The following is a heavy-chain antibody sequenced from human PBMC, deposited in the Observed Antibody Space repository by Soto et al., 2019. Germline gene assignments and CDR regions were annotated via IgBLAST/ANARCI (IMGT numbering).Heavy chain of an antibody. D-gene: IGHD5-12*01. CDR3: AKGSWQPRFDL. CDR2: INHSGST. V-gene: IGHV4-34*01. Sequence: AETLSLTCAAFGWSFSDYSWSWVRQPPGKGLEWIGEINHSGSTNYNPSLESRVTISVDTSKNQFSLRLSSVTAAETVVYYCAKGSWQPRFDLWGRGTLVTVSS. CDR1: GWSFSDYS. J-gene: IGHJ4*02.